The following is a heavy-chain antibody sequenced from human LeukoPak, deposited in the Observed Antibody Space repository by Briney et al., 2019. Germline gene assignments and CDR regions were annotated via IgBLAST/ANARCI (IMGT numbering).Heavy chain of an antibody. J-gene: IGHJ4*02. D-gene: IGHD5-18*01. Sequence: GRSLRLSCAASGFTFSSYGMHWVRQAPGKGLEWVSVIYSGGSTNYADSVKGRLTISRDNSMNTLYLQMNSLRAEDTAVYYCAIYTAMGHWGQGTLVTVSS. CDR3: AIYTAMGH. CDR1: GFTFSSYG. V-gene: IGHV3-NL1*01. CDR2: IYSGGST.